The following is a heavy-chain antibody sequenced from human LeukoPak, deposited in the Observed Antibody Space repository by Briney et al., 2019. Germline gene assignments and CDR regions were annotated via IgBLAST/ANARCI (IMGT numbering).Heavy chain of an antibody. CDR3: ARDRHYDILTGYYNERYFDY. V-gene: IGHV4-34*01. CDR2: INHSGST. CDR1: GGSFSGYY. Sequence: SETLSLTCAVYGGSFSGYYWNWIRQPPGKGLEWIGEINHSGSTNYNPSLKSRVTISVDTSKNDFSLKLSSVTAADTAVYYCARDRHYDILTGYYNERYFDYWGQGTLVTVSS. D-gene: IGHD3-9*01. J-gene: IGHJ4*02.